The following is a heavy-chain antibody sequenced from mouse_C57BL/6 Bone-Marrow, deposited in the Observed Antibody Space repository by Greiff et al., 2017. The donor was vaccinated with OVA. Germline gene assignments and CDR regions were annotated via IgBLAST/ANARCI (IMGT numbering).Heavy chain of an antibody. D-gene: IGHD2-1*01. CDR2: IYPRDGST. J-gene: IGHJ2*01. V-gene: IGHV1-78*01. CDR1: GYTFTDHT. Sequence: VQLQESDAELVKPGASVKISCKVSGYTFTDHTIHWMKQRPEQGLEWIGYIYPRDGSTKYNEKFKGKATLTADKSSSTAYMQLNSLTSEASAVYFCATNYGNYPYYFDYWGQGTTLTVSS. CDR3: ATNYGNYPYYFDY.